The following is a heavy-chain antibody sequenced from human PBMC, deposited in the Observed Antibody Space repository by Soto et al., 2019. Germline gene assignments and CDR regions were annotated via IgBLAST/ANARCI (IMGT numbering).Heavy chain of an antibody. V-gene: IGHV1-69*02. CDR1: GGTFNFYS. D-gene: IGHD3-10*01. J-gene: IGHJ4*02. CDR2: VIPMVGMS. Sequence: QVQLVQSGAEVKKPGSSVKASCTAPGGTFNFYSISWVRQAPGQGLEWVGRVIPMVGMSEYAQKFQGRVTITADKSTSTAYMNLRSLRSEDTAVYYCATNYGSGSAHFDYWGQGTLVTVSS. CDR3: ATNYGSGSAHFDY.